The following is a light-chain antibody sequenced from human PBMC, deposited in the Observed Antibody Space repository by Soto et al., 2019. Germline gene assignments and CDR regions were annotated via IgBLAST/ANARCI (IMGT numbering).Light chain of an antibody. V-gene: IGLV2-23*01. CDR3: CSYVGTWV. Sequence: QSALTQPASVSGSLGQSITISCTGTGSDVGSYKLVSWYQQHPGKAPKLIIFEGINRPSGVSNRFSGSKSANPASLTGSGLQAEDEADYYCCSYVGTWVFGGGTKVTVL. CDR2: EGI. CDR1: GSDVGSYKL. J-gene: IGLJ3*02.